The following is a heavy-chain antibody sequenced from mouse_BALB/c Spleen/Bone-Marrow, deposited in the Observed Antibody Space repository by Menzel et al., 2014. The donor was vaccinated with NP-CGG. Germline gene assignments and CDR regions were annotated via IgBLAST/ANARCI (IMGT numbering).Heavy chain of an antibody. J-gene: IGHJ1*03. CDR2: IYPYNADI. D-gene: IGHD2-4*01. Sequence: EVQLQQSGPELVKPGASVKISCKASGFTFADYNMHWVKQSHGKSLEWIGYIYPYNADITYNQKFKSKATLTVDNSSNTAYMELRSLTSEDSAVYYCARWGLRPYWCFDVWGTGTTVTVSS. CDR1: GFTFADYN. CDR3: ARWGLRPYWCFDV. V-gene: IGHV1S29*02.